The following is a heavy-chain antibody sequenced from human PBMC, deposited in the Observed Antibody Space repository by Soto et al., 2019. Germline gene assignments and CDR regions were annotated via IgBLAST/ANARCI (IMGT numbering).Heavy chain of an antibody. D-gene: IGHD6-13*01. CDR3: ARGGSSWYGPSYYMDV. CDR2: INAGNGNT. Sequence: ASVKVSCKASGYTFTSYAMHWVRQAPGQRLEWMGWINAGNGNTKYSQKFQGRVTITRDTSASTAYMELSSLRSEDTAVYYCARGGSSWYGPSYYMDVWGKGTRVTVP. CDR1: GYTFTSYA. J-gene: IGHJ6*03. V-gene: IGHV1-3*01.